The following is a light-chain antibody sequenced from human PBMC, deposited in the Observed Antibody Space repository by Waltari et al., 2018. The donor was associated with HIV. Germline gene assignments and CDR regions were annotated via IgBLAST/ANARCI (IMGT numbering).Light chain of an antibody. CDR2: DNE. J-gene: IGLJ1*01. CDR1: NSNLGNNY. CDR3: GTWDSSLNLYV. Sequence: QSVLTQPPSVSAAPGQKVSFSCSGGNSNLGNNYVSWYQQLPRRAPRLLIYDNEKRPSGIPDRFSASKAGMSATLDITGLQIVDEADYYCGTWDSSLNLYVFGPGTTVAVL. V-gene: IGLV1-51*01.